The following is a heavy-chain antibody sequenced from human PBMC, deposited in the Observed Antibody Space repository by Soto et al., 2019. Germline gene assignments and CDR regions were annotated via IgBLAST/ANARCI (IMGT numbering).Heavy chain of an antibody. V-gene: IGHV3-9*01. CDR2: ISWSSGII. CDR3: VKDTRYCGSTTCYTFDS. CDR1: GFTFDDYA. J-gene: IGHJ4*02. D-gene: IGHD2-2*02. Sequence: GGSLRLSCAASGFTFDDYAMHWVRQAPGQGLEWVSGISWSSGIIDYADSVKGRFTISRDNAKNSLYLQMNSLRPDDTALYYCVKDTRYCGSTTCYTFDSWGQGAMGNV.